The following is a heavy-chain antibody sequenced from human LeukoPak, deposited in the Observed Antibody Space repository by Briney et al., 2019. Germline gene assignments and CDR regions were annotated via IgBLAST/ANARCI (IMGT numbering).Heavy chain of an antibody. CDR1: GYSIRNGYS. CDR3: ARFDFVLETHGMDAFDI. D-gene: IGHD3-3*01. Sequence: SETLSLTCGVSGYSIRNGYSWDWIRQPPGKGLEWIGSINHGGSTTYNPSLRSRVTISLVTSKNAFSLSLRSVTAADTAVYYCARFDFVLETHGMDAFDIWGHGTMVTVSS. J-gene: IGHJ3*02. V-gene: IGHV4-38-2*01. CDR2: INHGGST.